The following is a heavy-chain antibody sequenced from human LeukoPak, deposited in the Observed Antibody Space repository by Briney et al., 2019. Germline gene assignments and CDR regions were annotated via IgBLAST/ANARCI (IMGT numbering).Heavy chain of an antibody. CDR1: GGTFSSYA. CDR2: VIPIFGTA. V-gene: IGHV1-69*13. Sequence: ASVKVSCKASGGTFSSYAISWVRQAPGQGLEWMGGVIPIFGTANYAQKFQGRVTITADESTSTAYMELSSLRSEDTAVYYCARGARLTYYYYYYMDVWGKGTTVTVSS. CDR3: ARGARLTYYYYYYMDV. D-gene: IGHD2-8*01. J-gene: IGHJ6*03.